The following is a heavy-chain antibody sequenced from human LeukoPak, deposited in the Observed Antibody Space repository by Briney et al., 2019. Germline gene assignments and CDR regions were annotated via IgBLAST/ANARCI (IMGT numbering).Heavy chain of an antibody. Sequence: ASVKVSCKASGYTFTSYGISWARQAPGQGLEWMGWISAYNGNTNYAQKLQGRVTMTTDTSTSTAYMELRSLRSDDTAVYYCARFIVPLYGDYLSNFDYWGQGTLVTVSS. V-gene: IGHV1-18*01. CDR1: GYTFTSYG. CDR2: ISAYNGNT. J-gene: IGHJ4*02. D-gene: IGHD4-17*01. CDR3: ARFIVPLYGDYLSNFDY.